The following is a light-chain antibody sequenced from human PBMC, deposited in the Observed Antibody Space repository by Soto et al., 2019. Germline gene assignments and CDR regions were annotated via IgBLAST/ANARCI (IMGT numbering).Light chain of an antibody. CDR2: RAS. Sequence: DIPMTQSPSTLSASVGDRVTITCRASQNINSWLAWYQQKPGKVPNLLIYRASNLESGLPSRFSGSGSGTEFTLTINSLQPDDFATYYCQQYNTFYPSFGQGTKVEIK. CDR3: QQYNTFYPS. V-gene: IGKV1-5*03. J-gene: IGKJ1*01. CDR1: QNINSW.